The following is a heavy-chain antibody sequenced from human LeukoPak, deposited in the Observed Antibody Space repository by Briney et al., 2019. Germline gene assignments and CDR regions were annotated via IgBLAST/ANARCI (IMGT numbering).Heavy chain of an antibody. Sequence: GSLRLSCAASGFTFSSYGMHWVRQAPGKGLEWVAVISYDGSNKYYADSVKGRFTISRDNSKNTLYLQMNSLRAEDTAVYYCAKVPGGYYYMDVWGKGTTVTVSS. D-gene: IGHD3-10*01. V-gene: IGHV3-30*18. CDR2: ISYDGSNK. CDR3: AKVPGGYYYMDV. J-gene: IGHJ6*03. CDR1: GFTFSSYG.